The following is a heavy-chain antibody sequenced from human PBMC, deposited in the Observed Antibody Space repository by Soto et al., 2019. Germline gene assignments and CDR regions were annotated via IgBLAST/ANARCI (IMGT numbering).Heavy chain of an antibody. CDR3: AREHRSGPYYYGLDV. CDR2: TRNKANSYTT. CDR1: GFTVSSNY. D-gene: IGHD2-15*01. J-gene: IGHJ6*02. V-gene: IGHV3-72*01. Sequence: GGSLRLSSAASGFTVSSNYMSWVRQAPGKGLEWVGRTRNKANSYTTEYAASVKGRFTISRDDSKNSLYLQMNSLKTEDTAVYYCAREHRSGPYYYGLDVWGRGTTVTVSS.